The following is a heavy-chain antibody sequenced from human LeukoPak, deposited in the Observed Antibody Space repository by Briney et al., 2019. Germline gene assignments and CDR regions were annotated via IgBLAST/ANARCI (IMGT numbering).Heavy chain of an antibody. CDR3: ARGCYDSSSYYWAGYYYYMDV. V-gene: IGHV1-2*02. D-gene: IGHD3-22*01. CDR1: GYTFTGYY. Sequence: ASVKVSCKASGYTFTGYYMHWVRQAPGQGLEWMGWINPNSGGTNYAQKFQGRVTMTRDTSISTAYMELSRLRSDDTAVYYCARGCYDSSSYYWAGYYYYMDVWGKGTTVTVSS. CDR2: INPNSGGT. J-gene: IGHJ6*03.